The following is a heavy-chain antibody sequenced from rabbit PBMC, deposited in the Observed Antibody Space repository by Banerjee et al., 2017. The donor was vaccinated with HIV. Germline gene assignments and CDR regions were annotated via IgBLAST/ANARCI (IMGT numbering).Heavy chain of an antibody. CDR3: ARDGFGTGPDYDL. Sequence: QEQLEESGGDLVKPEGSLTLTCTASGFSFNDSYWICWVRQAPVTGLEWIACINAADDSKIYYVSWAKGRFTISKTSSTTVTLQMTSLTAADTATYFCARDGFGTGPDYDLWGPGTLVTVS. D-gene: IGHD7-1*01. V-gene: IGHV1S45*01. J-gene: IGHJ4*01. CDR2: INAADDSKI. CDR1: GFSFNDSYW.